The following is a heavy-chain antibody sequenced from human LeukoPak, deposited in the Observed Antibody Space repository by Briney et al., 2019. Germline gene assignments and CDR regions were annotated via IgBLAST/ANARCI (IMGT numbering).Heavy chain of an antibody. CDR1: GFTFSSYG. CDR2: IWYDGSNK. J-gene: IGHJ6*02. Sequence: PGRSLRLSCAASGFTFSSYGMHWVRQAPGKGLEWVAVIWYDGSNKYYADSVKGRFTISRDNSKNTLYLQMNSLRAGDTAVYYCARDERYCSGGSCYPSDGMDVWGQGTTVTVSS. D-gene: IGHD2-15*01. V-gene: IGHV3-33*01. CDR3: ARDERYCSGGSCYPSDGMDV.